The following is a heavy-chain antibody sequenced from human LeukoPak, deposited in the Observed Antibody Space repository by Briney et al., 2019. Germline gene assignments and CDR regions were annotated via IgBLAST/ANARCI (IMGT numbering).Heavy chain of an antibody. CDR1: GYTFTYYY. J-gene: IGHJ5*02. CDR3: ARSDSYTWFDP. Sequence: ASVKVSCKASGYTFTYYYIHWMRQAPGQGLEWMGWINPDSDVTSYAQKFQGRVTMTRDTSISTVYVELSRLRSDDTAVYYCARSDSYTWFDPWGQGTLVTASS. CDR2: INPDSDVT. V-gene: IGHV1-2*02. D-gene: IGHD2-15*01.